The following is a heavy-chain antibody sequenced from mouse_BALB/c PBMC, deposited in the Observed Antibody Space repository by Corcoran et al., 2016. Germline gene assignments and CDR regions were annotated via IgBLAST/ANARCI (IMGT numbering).Heavy chain of an antibody. Sequence: EVQLQQSGPELVKPGASVKMSCKASGYTFTSYVMHWVKQKPGQGLEWIGYINPYNDGTKYNEKFKGKATLTSDKSSSTAYMELSSLTSEDSAIYYCARLYPGIAMDYWGQGTSVTVSS. CDR3: ARLYPGIAMDY. V-gene: IGHV1S136*01. CDR1: GYTFTSYV. J-gene: IGHJ4*01. CDR2: INPYNDGT.